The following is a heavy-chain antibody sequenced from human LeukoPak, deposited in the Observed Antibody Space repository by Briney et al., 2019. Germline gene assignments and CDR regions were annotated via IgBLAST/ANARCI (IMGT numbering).Heavy chain of an antibody. V-gene: IGHV3-74*01. J-gene: IGHJ4*02. Sequence: GGSLRFSCATSGFTFSTSRMHWVRQAPGEGLVWVSRISGDGITTTYADSVKGRFTISRDNAKNTLYLQMNSLRVEDTAVYYCARVRSSSWYDYWGQGALVTVSS. CDR1: GFTFSTSR. D-gene: IGHD6-13*01. CDR2: ISGDGITT. CDR3: ARVRSSSWYDY.